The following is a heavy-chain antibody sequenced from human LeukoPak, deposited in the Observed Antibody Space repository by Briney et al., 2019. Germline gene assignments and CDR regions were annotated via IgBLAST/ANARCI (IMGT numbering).Heavy chain of an antibody. CDR1: GGTFSSYA. J-gene: IGHJ4*02. Sequence: SVKVSCKASGGTFSSYAISWVRQAPGQGLEWMGGILPIVNTADYAQKFQGRVTITADESTSTAYMDLSSLRSEDTAVYYCARLTIGDYGDRESGFDYWGQGTLVTVSS. CDR3: ARLTIGDYGDRESGFDY. CDR2: ILPIVNTA. V-gene: IGHV1-69*01. D-gene: IGHD4-17*01.